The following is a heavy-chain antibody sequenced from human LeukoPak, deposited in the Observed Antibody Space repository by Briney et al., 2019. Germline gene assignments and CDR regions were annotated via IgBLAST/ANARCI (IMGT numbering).Heavy chain of an antibody. Sequence: PSETLSLTCTVSGGSISSYYWSWIRQPPGKGLEWIGYIYYSGSTNYNPSLKSRVTISVDTSKNQFSLKLSSVTAADTAVYYCARGPYYDSSGYYSVAFDIWGQGTMVTVSS. CDR1: GGSISSYY. CDR3: ARGPYYDSSGYYSVAFDI. D-gene: IGHD3-22*01. J-gene: IGHJ3*02. V-gene: IGHV4-59*01. CDR2: IYYSGST.